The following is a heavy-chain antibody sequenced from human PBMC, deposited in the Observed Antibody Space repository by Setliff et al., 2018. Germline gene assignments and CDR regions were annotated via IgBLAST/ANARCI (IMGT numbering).Heavy chain of an antibody. D-gene: IGHD3-22*01. CDR1: GGSISSTSCY. Sequence: SETLSLTCTVSGGSISSTSCYWGWIRQPPGKGLEWIGSTFYTGSSYYNPSRRSRVTMSVDTSNNHFSLKVNSVTAADTAVYYCARGSYYDSSGYSPDFFDYWGQGTLVTVSS. V-gene: IGHV4-39*02. CDR2: TFYTGSS. CDR3: ARGSYYDSSGYSPDFFDY. J-gene: IGHJ4*02.